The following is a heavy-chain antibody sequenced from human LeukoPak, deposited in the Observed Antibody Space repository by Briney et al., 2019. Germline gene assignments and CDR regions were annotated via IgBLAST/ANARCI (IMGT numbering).Heavy chain of an antibody. CDR3: AKDHGEYSSSSYDY. Sequence: GESLRLSCAASGFTFSRYWIHWVRQAPGKGLEWVSRINPDGSTTTYADSVKGRFTISRDNSKNTLYLQMNSLRAEDTAVYYCAKDHGEYSSSSYDYWGQGTLVTVSS. J-gene: IGHJ4*02. D-gene: IGHD6-6*01. CDR1: GFTFSRYW. CDR2: INPDGSTT. V-gene: IGHV3-74*01.